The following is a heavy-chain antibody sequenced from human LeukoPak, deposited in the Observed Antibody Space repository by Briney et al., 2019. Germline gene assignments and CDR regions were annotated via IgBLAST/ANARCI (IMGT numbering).Heavy chain of an antibody. CDR1: GFSVSSNY. CDR3: AREYGSGRSDAFDI. V-gene: IGHV3-66*01. D-gene: IGHD3-10*01. Sequence: GGSLRLSCAASGFSVSSNYMSGVRQAPGKGLEWVSVTYSGGSTYYADSVKGRFTISRDNSKNTLYLQMNSLRAEDTAVYYCAREYGSGRSDAFDIWGQGTMVTVSS. CDR2: TYSGGST. J-gene: IGHJ3*02.